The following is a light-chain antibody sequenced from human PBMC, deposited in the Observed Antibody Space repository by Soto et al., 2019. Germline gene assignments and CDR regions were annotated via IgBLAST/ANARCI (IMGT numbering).Light chain of an antibody. CDR2: STS. CDR1: QDIGTW. J-gene: IGKJ4*01. Sequence: IQMTQSPSSVSASVGDRVTITCRASQDIGTWLAWFQQKPGKAPQLLISSTSSLQSGVPSRFSGSGSGTDFTLTISGLQPEDFETYYCQQANSFLFTFGGGTKVDIK. V-gene: IGKV1-12*01. CDR3: QQANSFLFT.